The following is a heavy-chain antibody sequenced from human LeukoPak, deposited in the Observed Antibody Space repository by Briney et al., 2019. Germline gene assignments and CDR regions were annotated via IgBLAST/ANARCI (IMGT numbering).Heavy chain of an antibody. Sequence: GGSLRLSCGVSGFTFSSYGMHWVRQAPGKGLEWVSAISGSGGSTYYADSVKGRFTISRDNSKNTLYLQMNSLRAEDTAVYYCAKRRGLELLYYYYMDVWGKGTTVTVSS. CDR2: ISGSGGST. CDR1: GFTFSSYG. CDR3: AKRRGLELLYYYYMDV. D-gene: IGHD1-7*01. V-gene: IGHV3-23*01. J-gene: IGHJ6*03.